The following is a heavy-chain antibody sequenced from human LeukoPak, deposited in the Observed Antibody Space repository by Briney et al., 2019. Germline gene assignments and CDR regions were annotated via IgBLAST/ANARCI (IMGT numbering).Heavy chain of an antibody. CDR3: ARERGGRSSWPDAFDI. CDR1: GFTFSSYG. D-gene: IGHD6-13*01. Sequence: GGSLRLSCAASGFTFSSYGMHWVRQAPGKGLEWVAVIWYDGSNKYYADSVKGRFTISRDNSRNTLYLQMNSLRAEDTAVYYCARERGGRSSWPDAFDIWGQGTMVTVSS. V-gene: IGHV3-33*01. J-gene: IGHJ3*02. CDR2: IWYDGSNK.